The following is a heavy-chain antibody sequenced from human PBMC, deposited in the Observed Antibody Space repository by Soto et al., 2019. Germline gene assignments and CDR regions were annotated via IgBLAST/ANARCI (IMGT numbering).Heavy chain of an antibody. CDR1: RFTFSSYS. CDR3: ARVQYGSGSYYTRGFDY. CDR2: ISGSSSYI. V-gene: IGHV3-21*01. J-gene: IGHJ4*02. D-gene: IGHD3-10*01. Sequence: EVQLVESGGSLVKPGGSLRLSCAASRFTFSSYSMNWVRQAPGKGLEWVSSISGSSSYIYYADSVKGRFTISRDNAKNSLYLEMNSLRAEDTAVYHCARVQYGSGSYYTRGFDYWGQGTLVTVSS.